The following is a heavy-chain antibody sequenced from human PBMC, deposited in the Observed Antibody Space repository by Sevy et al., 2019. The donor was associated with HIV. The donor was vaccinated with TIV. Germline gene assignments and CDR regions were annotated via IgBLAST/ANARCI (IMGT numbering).Heavy chain of an antibody. CDR2: IKSKTDGGTT. Sequence: GGSLRLSCAASGFTFSSAWMSWVRQAPGKGLEWVGRIKSKTDGGTTDYAATVKGRFTISRDDSKNTLYLQMNSLKTEDTAVYYCTTVIIFWSGYYNFDYWGQGTLVTVSS. D-gene: IGHD3-3*01. CDR3: TTVIIFWSGYYNFDY. CDR1: GFTFSSAW. V-gene: IGHV3-15*01. J-gene: IGHJ4*02.